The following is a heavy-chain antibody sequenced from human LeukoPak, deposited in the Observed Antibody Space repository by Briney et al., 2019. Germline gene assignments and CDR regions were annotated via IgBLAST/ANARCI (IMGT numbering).Heavy chain of an antibody. CDR1: GGSFSGHY. V-gene: IGHV4-34*01. CDR2: INRSGST. CDR3: ARVLLWFGNRYYMDV. J-gene: IGHJ6*03. D-gene: IGHD3-10*01. Sequence: PSETLSLTCDVYGGSFSGHYWSWIRQPPGKGLEWIGEINRSGSTKYNPSLKSRVTISVDTSQNQFSLKLSSVTAADTAVYYCARVLLWFGNRYYMDVWGKGTTVTVSS.